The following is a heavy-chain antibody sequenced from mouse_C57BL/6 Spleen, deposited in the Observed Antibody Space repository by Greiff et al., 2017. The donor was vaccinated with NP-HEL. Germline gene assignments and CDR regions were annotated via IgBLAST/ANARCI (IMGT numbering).Heavy chain of an antibody. D-gene: IGHD4-1*01. CDR2: FYPGSGSI. CDR3: ARHEEGLGRGYYAMDY. V-gene: IGHV1-62-2*01. CDR1: GYTFTSYD. Sequence: VQLQESGPELVKPGASVKLSCKASGYTFTSYDINWVKQRPGQGLEWIGWFYPGSGSIKYNEKFKDKATLTADKSSSTVYMELSRLTSEDSAVYFCARHEEGLGRGYYAMDYWGQGTSVTVSS. J-gene: IGHJ4*01.